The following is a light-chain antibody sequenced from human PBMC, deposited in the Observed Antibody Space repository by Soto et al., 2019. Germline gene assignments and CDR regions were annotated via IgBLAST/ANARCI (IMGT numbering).Light chain of an antibody. CDR3: SSHTSGSTRV. CDR2: EVT. J-gene: IGLJ1*01. Sequence: QSALTQPASVSGSPGQSITISCTGTSSDVGGYNYVSWYQQHPDKAPKLMIYEVTKRPPWVSNRFSGSKSGNTASLTISGLQPEDEADYYCSSHTSGSTRVFGSGTKVTVL. V-gene: IGLV2-14*01. CDR1: SSDVGGYNY.